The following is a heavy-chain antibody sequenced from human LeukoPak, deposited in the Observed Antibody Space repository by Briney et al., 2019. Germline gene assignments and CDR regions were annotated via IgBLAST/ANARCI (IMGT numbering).Heavy chain of an antibody. D-gene: IGHD5-18*01. CDR1: GGSISGSNYY. Sequence: SETLSLTCTVSGGSISGSNYYWGWIRQPPGKGLEWIGSIYYNGDTYYNPSLKSRVTMSVDTPKNQFSLKLSSVSAADTAVYYCARPGYSYATPHYYYMDVWGKGTTVTVSS. CDR3: ARPGYSYATPHYYYMDV. CDR2: IYYNGDT. J-gene: IGHJ6*03. V-gene: IGHV4-39*01.